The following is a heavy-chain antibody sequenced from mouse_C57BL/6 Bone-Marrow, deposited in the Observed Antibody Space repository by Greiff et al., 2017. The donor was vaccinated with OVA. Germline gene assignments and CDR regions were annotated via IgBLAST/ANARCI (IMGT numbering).Heavy chain of an antibody. D-gene: IGHD2-4*01. CDR2: FHPYNDDT. Sequence: VKLQESGAELVKPGASVKMSCKASGYTFTTYPIEWMKQNHGKSLEWIGNFHPYNDDTKYNEKFKGKATLTVEKSSSTVYLELSRLTSDDSAVYYCARVLYDYDRVGYAMDYWGQGTSVTVSS. J-gene: IGHJ4*01. CDR1: GYTFTTYP. CDR3: ARVLYDYDRVGYAMDY. V-gene: IGHV1-47*01.